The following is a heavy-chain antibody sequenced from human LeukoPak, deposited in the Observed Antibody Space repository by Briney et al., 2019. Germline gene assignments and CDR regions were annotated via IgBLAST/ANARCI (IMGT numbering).Heavy chain of an antibody. V-gene: IGHV3-23*01. CDR2: ISGSGGRT. D-gene: IGHD6-13*01. J-gene: IGHJ4*02. CDR3: ARGIITTQRIAAVGLFDY. Sequence: GGSLRLSCAASGFTFSSYEMTWVRQAPGKGLEWVSLISGSGGRTYYADFVKGRFTISRDNSKNTLYLQLNSLRAEDTALYFCARGIITTQRIAAVGLFDYWGQGTLVTVSS. CDR1: GFTFSSYE.